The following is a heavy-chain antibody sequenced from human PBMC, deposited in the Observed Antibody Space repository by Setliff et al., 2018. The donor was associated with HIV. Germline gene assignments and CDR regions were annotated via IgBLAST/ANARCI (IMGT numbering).Heavy chain of an antibody. V-gene: IGHV4-31*03. CDR1: GVSISSGGYY. J-gene: IGHJ4*02. CDR3: ARLEKLYDISYFDY. CDR2: ISSRGST. D-gene: IGHD3-16*01. Sequence: KPSETLSLTCTVSGVSISSGGYYWNWIRQHPGKGLEWIGYISSRGSTYYNPSLKSRITMSVDTSQNQVSLKMSSVTAADTAVYFCARLEKLYDISYFDYWGQGTLVTVSS.